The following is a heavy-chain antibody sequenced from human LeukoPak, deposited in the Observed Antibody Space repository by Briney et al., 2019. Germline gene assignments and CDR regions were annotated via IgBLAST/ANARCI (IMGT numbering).Heavy chain of an antibody. CDR2: IYSSGST. J-gene: IGHJ4*02. CDR3: ARDLNRWGEFDY. D-gene: IGHD3-10*01. Sequence: SETLSLTCTVSGASISSNTYCWGWIRQPPGKGLEWTASIYSSGSTFYNPSLNSGVTISIDTSNYQFSLKLSSVTAADTAVYYCARDLNRWGEFDYWGQGTLVTVSS. CDR1: GASISSNTYC. V-gene: IGHV4-39*07.